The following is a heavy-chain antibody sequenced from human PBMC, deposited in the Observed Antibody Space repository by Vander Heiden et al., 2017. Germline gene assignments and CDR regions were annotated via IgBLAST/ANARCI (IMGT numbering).Heavy chain of an antibody. V-gene: IGHV3-23*01. CDR3: AKVYDFWSGPIDY. CDR1: GFTFSSYA. Sequence: EVQLLESGGGFVPPGGSLRLSCAASGFTFSSYAISCVRQVPGKGLEWVSAISGSGGSTYYADSVKGRFTISRDNSKNTLDLQMNSLRAEDTAVYYCAKVYDFWSGPIDYWCEGPLV. CDR2: ISGSGGST. J-gene: IGHJ4*02. D-gene: IGHD3-3*01.